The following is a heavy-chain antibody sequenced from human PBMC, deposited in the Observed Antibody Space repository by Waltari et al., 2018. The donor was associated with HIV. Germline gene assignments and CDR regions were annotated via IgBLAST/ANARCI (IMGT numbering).Heavy chain of an antibody. CDR2: ISSTSTTI. V-gene: IGHV3-48*01. J-gene: IGHJ4*02. D-gene: IGHD3-16*01. Sequence: EVHLVESGGGTVQPGGSLRLSCAASGFTFGTYSMNWVRQAPGKGLEWISYISSTSTTIFYADPVKGRFTISRDNAKNSLDLQMNNLRAEDTAVYYCARDITLTPGPDYWGQGTLVTVSS. CDR3: ARDITLTPGPDY. CDR1: GFTFGTYS.